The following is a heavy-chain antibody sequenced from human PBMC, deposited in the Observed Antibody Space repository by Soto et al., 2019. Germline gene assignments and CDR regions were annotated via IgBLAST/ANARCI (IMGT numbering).Heavy chain of an antibody. CDR1: GGTFSSYA. V-gene: IGHV1-69*06. CDR3: ARGSVRYCSSTSCYIWFDP. D-gene: IGHD2-2*02. Sequence: SVKVSCKASGGTFSSYAISWVRQAPGQGLEWMGGIIPIFGTANYAQKFQGRVTITADKSTSTAYMELSSLRSEDTAVYYCARGSVRYCSSTSCYIWFDPWGQGTLVTVS. CDR2: IIPIFGTA. J-gene: IGHJ5*02.